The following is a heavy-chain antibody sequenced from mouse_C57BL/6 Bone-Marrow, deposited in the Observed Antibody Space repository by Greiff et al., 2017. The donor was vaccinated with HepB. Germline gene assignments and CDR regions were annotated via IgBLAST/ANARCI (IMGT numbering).Heavy chain of an antibody. V-gene: IGHV1-26*01. CDR2: INPNNGGT. D-gene: IGHD2-4*01. J-gene: IGHJ3*01. CDR1: GYTFTDYY. CDR3: ARCDYDYAWFAY. Sequence: EVQLQQSGPELVKPGASVKISCKASGYTFTDYYMNWVKQSHGKSLEWIGDINPNNGGTSYNQKFKGKATLTVDKSSSTAYMELRSLTSEDSAVYYCARCDYDYAWFAYWGQGTLVTVSA.